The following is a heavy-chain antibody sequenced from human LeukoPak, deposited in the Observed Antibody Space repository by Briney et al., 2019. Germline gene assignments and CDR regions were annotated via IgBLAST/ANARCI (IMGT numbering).Heavy chain of an antibody. D-gene: IGHD2-21*02. CDR2: INTVGTT. Sequence: PGGSLRLSCAASGFTVSNNYMGWVRQAPAKGLEWVSVINTVGTTYYADSVRGRFTISRDNSKNTLYLQMNSLRVEDTAVYYCAGSLAYCGGDCRLGDYWGQGTPVTVSS. CDR3: AGSLAYCGGDCRLGDY. CDR1: GFTVSNNY. J-gene: IGHJ4*02. V-gene: IGHV3-66*01.